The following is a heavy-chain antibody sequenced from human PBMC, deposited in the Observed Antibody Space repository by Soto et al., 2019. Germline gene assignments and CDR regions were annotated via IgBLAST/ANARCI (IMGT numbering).Heavy chain of an antibody. J-gene: IGHJ6*02. CDR1: GFTFSSYD. V-gene: IGHV3-13*01. CDR3: ARDRGPGIGGGSYYAPYYYYGMDV. CDR2: IGTAGDT. Sequence: GGSLRLSCAASGFTFSSYDMHWVRQATGKGLEWVSAIGTAGDTYYPGSVKGRFTISRENAKNSLYLQMNSLRAEDTAVYYCARDRGPGIGGGSYYAPYYYYGMDVWGQGTTVTVSS. D-gene: IGHD1-26*01.